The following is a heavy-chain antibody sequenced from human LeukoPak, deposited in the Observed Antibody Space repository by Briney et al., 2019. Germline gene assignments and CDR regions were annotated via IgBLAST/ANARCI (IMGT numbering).Heavy chain of an antibody. Sequence: GGSLRLSCAASGYSFDDYGMSWVRQAPGKGLEWVSGINWNGGSTGYADSVKGRFTISRDNAKNSLYLQMNSLRAEDTAMYYCARLAYDSFDSWGQGTLVTVSS. CDR3: ARLAYDSFDS. CDR2: INWNGGST. D-gene: IGHD5-12*01. V-gene: IGHV3-20*04. J-gene: IGHJ4*02. CDR1: GYSFDDYG.